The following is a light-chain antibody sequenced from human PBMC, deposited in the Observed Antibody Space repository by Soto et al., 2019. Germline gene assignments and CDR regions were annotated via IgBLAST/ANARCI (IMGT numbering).Light chain of an antibody. CDR2: DVS. CDR3: QQYNSYSYT. Sequence: DIQMTQSPSTLSASVGDRVTITCRASQSISTWLAWYQQKPGRAPELLIYDVSSLQSGVPARFSGSGSGTEFTLTISSLQPDDFAIYYCQQYNSYSYTFGQGTKLEIK. V-gene: IGKV1-5*01. J-gene: IGKJ2*01. CDR1: QSISTW.